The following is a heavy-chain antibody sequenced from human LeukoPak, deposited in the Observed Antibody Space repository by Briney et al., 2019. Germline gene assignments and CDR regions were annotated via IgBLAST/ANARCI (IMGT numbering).Heavy chain of an antibody. J-gene: IGHJ4*02. V-gene: IGHV4-39*01. CDR3: ASKDPYASRAYLLDY. D-gene: IGHD2-8*01. CDR2: IYYSGST. CDR1: GGSISSSSYY. Sequence: SETLSLTCTVSGGSISSSSYYWGWIRQPPGKGLEWIGRIYYSGSTYYNPSRKSRVTISVDTSKNQLSLKLSSVTAADTAVYYCASKDPYASRAYLLDYWGQGTLVTVSS.